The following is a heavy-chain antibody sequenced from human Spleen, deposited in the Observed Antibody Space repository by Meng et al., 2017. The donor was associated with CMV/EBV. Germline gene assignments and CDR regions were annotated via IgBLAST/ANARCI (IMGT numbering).Heavy chain of an antibody. J-gene: IGHJ4*02. CDR2: ISHSGRT. CDR3: ARGRTDFDS. Sequence: SETLSLTCAVYGGSLTDYIWSWIRQSPEKGLEWIGDISHSGRTNYNPSLKSRVTISVDTSNNQFFLRVTSVTAADTAVYYCARGRTDFDSRGQGTLVTVSS. CDR1: GGSLTDYI. V-gene: IGHV4-34*01. D-gene: IGHD1-1*01.